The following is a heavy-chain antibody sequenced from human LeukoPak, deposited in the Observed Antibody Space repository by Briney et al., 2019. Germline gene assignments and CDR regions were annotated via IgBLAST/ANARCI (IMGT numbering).Heavy chain of an antibody. CDR3: ARDRGGSYQGYYYMDV. CDR2: ISSSSSTI. CDR1: GFTFSSYS. Sequence: GGSLRLSCAASGFTFSSYSMNWVRQAPGKGLEWVSYISSSSSTIYYADSVKGRFTISRDNAKNSLYLQMNSLRAEDTAVYYCARDRGGSYQGYYYMDVGGKGPTVTVSS. J-gene: IGHJ6*03. V-gene: IGHV3-48*01. D-gene: IGHD1-26*01.